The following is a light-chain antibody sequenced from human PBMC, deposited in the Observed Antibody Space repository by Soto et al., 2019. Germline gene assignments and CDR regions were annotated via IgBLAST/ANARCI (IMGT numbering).Light chain of an antibody. CDR3: QQYNDWPRT. V-gene: IGKV3-15*01. CDR1: QSVSSY. Sequence: EIVMTQSPATLSVSPGERATLSCRASQSVSSYLAWYQQKPGQAPRLLIYGASTRATGIPDRVSGSGSGTEVTLTISSLQSEDFAIYYCQQYNDWPRTFGQGTKVDIK. CDR2: GAS. J-gene: IGKJ1*01.